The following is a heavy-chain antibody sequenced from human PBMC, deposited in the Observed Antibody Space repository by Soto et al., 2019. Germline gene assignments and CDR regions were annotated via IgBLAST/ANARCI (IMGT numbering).Heavy chain of an antibody. D-gene: IGHD4-17*01. J-gene: IGHJ3*02. Sequence: ASVKVSCKASGYTFTSYYMHWVRQAPGQGLEWMGIINPSGGSTSYAQKFQGRVTMTRDTSTSTVYMELSSLRSEDTAVYYCARDPTTDAAYDAFDIWGQGTMVTVSS. CDR3: ARDPTTDAAYDAFDI. CDR2: INPSGGST. CDR1: GYTFTSYY. V-gene: IGHV1-46*03.